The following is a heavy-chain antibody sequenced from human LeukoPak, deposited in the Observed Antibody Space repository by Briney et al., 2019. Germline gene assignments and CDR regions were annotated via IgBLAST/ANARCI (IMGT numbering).Heavy chain of an antibody. CDR2: ISHDGSNK. CDR3: ARGGPLPLGYVLLWFGESPLHYDY. Sequence: GGSLRLSCEASGFTFSSYAMHWVRQAPGKGLEWVAIISHDGSNKYYADSVKGRFTISRDNAKNTLYLQMNSLRAEDTAVYYCARGGPLPLGYVLLWFGESPLHYDYWGQGTLVTVSS. D-gene: IGHD3-10*01. J-gene: IGHJ4*02. CDR1: GFTFSSYA. V-gene: IGHV3-30-3*01.